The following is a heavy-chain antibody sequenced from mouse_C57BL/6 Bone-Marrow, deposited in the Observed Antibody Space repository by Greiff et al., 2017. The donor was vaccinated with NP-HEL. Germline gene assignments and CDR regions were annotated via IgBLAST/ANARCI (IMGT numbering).Heavy chain of an antibody. Sequence: VQLQQSGPVLVKPGASVKMSCKASGYTFTDYYMNWVKQSHGKSLEWIGVIDPYNGCTSYNQKFKGKATLTVDKSSSTAYMELNSLTSEDSAVYYCARMRDRYFDYWGQGTTLTVSS. V-gene: IGHV1-19*01. CDR1: GYTFTDYY. CDR2: IDPYNGCT. D-gene: IGHD3-3*01. J-gene: IGHJ2*01. CDR3: ARMRDRYFDY.